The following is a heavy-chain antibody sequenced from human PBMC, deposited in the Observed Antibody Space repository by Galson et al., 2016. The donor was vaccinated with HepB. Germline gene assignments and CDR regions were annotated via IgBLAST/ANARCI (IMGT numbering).Heavy chain of an antibody. Sequence: SLRLSCAASGFTFSSYGMNWVRQAPGKGLEWVAYISSSGSNIYYADSVKGRFTISRDNAKNSLYLQMNSLRAEDTAVYYCARGGYGGYFPREFDYWGQGTLVIVSS. CDR3: ARGGYGGYFPREFDY. J-gene: IGHJ4*02. CDR1: GFTFSSYG. CDR2: ISSSGSNI. V-gene: IGHV3-48*03. D-gene: IGHD1-26*01.